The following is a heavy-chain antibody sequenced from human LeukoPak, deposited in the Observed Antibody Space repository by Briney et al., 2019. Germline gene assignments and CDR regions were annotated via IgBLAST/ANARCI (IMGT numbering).Heavy chain of an antibody. J-gene: IGHJ6*04. CDR3: AELGITMIGGV. V-gene: IGHV3-9*01. CDR2: VSWNSGSI. CDR1: GFNFDDYA. Sequence: AGGSLRLSCAASGFNFDDYAMYWVRQAPGKGLEWVSGVSWNSGSIGYADSVKGRFTISRDNAKNSLYLQMNSLRAEDTAVYYCAELGITMIGGVWGKGTTVTISS. D-gene: IGHD3-10*02.